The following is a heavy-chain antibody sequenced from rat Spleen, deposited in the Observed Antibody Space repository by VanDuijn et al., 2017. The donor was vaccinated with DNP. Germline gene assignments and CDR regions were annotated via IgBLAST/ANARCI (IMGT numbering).Heavy chain of an antibody. CDR2: LPSSGGNT. Sequence: EVHLVESGGDLVQPGRSLKLSCVVSRFTFNNYWMTCFRQVPGKGLEWVASLPSSGGNTNYPASGKGRFTLSRDNAENTLFLQMNSLRSEDTATYYCAIYYFSGDNWFAYWGQGTLVTVSS. CDR1: RFTFNNYW. J-gene: IGHJ3*01. CDR3: AIYYFSGDNWFAY. D-gene: IGHD1-1*01. V-gene: IGHV5-31*01.